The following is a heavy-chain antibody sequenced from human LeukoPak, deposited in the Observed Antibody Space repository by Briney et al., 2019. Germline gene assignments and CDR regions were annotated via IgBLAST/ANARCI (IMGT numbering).Heavy chain of an antibody. Sequence: PGGTLRLSCAASGFTFSSYGMSWVRQAPGKGLEWVSAISGSGGRTHYADSVRGRFTISRDNSKNTLYLQMNSLRADDTAVYYCAKDGFELRYFDWSYYFDNWGQGTLVTVSS. CDR1: GFTFSSYG. D-gene: IGHD3-9*01. J-gene: IGHJ4*02. CDR2: ISGSGGRT. V-gene: IGHV3-23*01. CDR3: AKDGFELRYFDWSYYFDN.